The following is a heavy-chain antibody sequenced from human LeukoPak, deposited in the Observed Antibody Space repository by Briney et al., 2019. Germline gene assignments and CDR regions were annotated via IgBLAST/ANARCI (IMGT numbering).Heavy chain of an antibody. Sequence: SQTLSLTCAISGDSVSSNSAAWNWIRQSPSRGLEWLGGIYYRSKWYNDYAVSVKSRITINPDTSKNQFSLQLNSVTPEDTAVYYCARDRGSGEIQLSGNFDYWGQGTLVTVSS. CDR1: GDSVSSNSAA. D-gene: IGHD5-18*01. J-gene: IGHJ4*02. V-gene: IGHV6-1*01. CDR3: ARDRGSGEIQLSGNFDY. CDR2: IYYRSKWYN.